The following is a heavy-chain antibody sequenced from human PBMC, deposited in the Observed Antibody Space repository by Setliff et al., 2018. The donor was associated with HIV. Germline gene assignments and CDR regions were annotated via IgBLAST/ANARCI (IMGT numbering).Heavy chain of an antibody. CDR2: VSQSGST. D-gene: IGHD3-10*01. CDR1: GVSINRTDHY. Sequence: SETLSLTCSVSGVSINRTDHYWGWIRQSPGKRLEWIGSVSQSGSTYYNPSLKSRITISVDRSKNLFSLKLISVTAADQGVYYCARVPVAGENWFDPWGLGTLVTVSS. J-gene: IGHJ5*02. V-gene: IGHV4-39*01. CDR3: ARVPVAGENWFDP.